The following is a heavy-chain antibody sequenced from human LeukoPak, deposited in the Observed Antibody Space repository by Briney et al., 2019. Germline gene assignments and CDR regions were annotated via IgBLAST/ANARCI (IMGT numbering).Heavy chain of an antibody. D-gene: IGHD1-1*01. V-gene: IGHV3-23*01. CDR3: AKPRAMTTGVGRYFDL. CDR1: GLTFISYA. Sequence: PGGSLRLSCAASGLTFISYAMSWVRQAPGKGLEWVSAIIGSGGSTYYADSVKGRFTISRDNSKNTLYLQMNSLRAEDTAVYYCAKPRAMTTGVGRYFDLWGRGTLVAVSS. CDR2: IIGSGGST. J-gene: IGHJ2*01.